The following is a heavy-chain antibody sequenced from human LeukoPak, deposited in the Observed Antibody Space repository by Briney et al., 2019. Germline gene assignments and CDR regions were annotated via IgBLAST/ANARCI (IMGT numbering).Heavy chain of an antibody. CDR2: INHSGST. Sequence: SETLSLSCVVSGDSITSNNYYWSWIRRPPGKGLEWIGEINHSGSTNYNPSLKSRVTISVDTSKNQFSLKLSSVTAADTAVYYCAGGPDSPVYVYWGQGTLVTVSS. CDR1: GDSITSNNYY. D-gene: IGHD2-15*01. V-gene: IGHV4-39*07. J-gene: IGHJ4*02. CDR3: AGGPDSPVYVY.